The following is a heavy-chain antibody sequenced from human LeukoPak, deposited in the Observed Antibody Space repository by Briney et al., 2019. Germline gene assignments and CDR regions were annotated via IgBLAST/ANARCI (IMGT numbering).Heavy chain of an antibody. CDR2: IKQDGGVT. V-gene: IGHV3-7*01. D-gene: IGHD1-26*01. Sequence: PGGSLRLSCAASGFTFSSYWMSWVRQAPGKRLEWVAIIKQDGGVTDYVDSVKGRFTISRDNAENSLYLQMNSLRAEDTAVYYCARDTSSIVGPRFDYWGQGTLVTVSS. CDR1: GFTFSSYW. J-gene: IGHJ4*02. CDR3: ARDTSSIVGPRFDY.